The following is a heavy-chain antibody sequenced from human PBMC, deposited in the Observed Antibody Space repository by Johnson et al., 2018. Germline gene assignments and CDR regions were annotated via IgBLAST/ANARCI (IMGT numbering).Heavy chain of an antibody. Sequence: QVQLQESGPGLVKPSETLSLTCTLSGGSITSYHWSWIRQPPGKGLEWIGNIYYSGSTNYNPSLKSRVTISVDTSKNQCSLRLSSVTAADTAVYYCASLRGSIIAALDYWGQGTLVTVSS. CDR2: IYYSGST. V-gene: IGHV4-59*01. J-gene: IGHJ4*02. D-gene: IGHD2-15*01. CDR1: GGSITSYH. CDR3: ASLRGSIIAALDY.